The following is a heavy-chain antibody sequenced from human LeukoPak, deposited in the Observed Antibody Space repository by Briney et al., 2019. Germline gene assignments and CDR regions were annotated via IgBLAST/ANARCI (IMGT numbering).Heavy chain of an antibody. CDR1: GFTVSSNY. D-gene: IGHD6-19*01. Sequence: GGSLRLSCAASGFTVSSNYMSWVRQAPGKGVEWVSVIYSGGSTYYADSVKGRFTISRDNSKNTLYLQMNSLRAEDTAVYYCARSRRQWLDFDYWGQGTLVTVSS. V-gene: IGHV3-53*01. CDR3: ARSRRQWLDFDY. J-gene: IGHJ4*02. CDR2: IYSGGST.